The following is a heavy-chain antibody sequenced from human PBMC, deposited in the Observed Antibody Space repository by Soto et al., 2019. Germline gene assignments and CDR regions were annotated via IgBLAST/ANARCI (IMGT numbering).Heavy chain of an antibody. V-gene: IGHV1-3*01. J-gene: IGHJ6*02. D-gene: IGHD2-2*01. CDR1: GYTFTSYA. CDR2: INAITGNA. Sequence: GASVKVSCKASGYTFTSYAMHWVRQAPGQRLEWMGWINAITGNANYSQKFQGRVTITRDESTSTVYMGLSSLRSEDTAVYFCARSQGSSTSLEIYYYYYYGMDVWGQGTTVTVSS. CDR3: ARSQGSSTSLEIYYYYYYGMDV.